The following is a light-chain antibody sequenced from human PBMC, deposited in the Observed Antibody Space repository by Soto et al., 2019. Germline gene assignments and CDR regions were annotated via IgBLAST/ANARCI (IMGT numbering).Light chain of an antibody. V-gene: IGKV1-39*01. CDR3: QQSYSIPGT. CDR1: QSIRSY. CDR2: AAS. J-gene: IGKJ1*01. Sequence: DIQMTQSPSSLSASVGDRVTITCRASQSIRSYLNWYQQKPGKAPKLLIYAASSLQSGVPSTFSGSGSGTDFTLTISSLQPEDFATYYCQQSYSIPGTFGQGTKVEIK.